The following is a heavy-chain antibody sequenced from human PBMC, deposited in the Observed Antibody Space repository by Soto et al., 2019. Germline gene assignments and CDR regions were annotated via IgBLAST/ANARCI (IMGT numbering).Heavy chain of an antibody. CDR1: GFTFSSYA. J-gene: IGHJ6*03. Sequence: PGGSLRLSCAASGFTFSSYAMSWVRQAPGKGLEWVSAISGSGGSTYYADSVKGRFTISRDNSKNTLYLQMNSLRAEDTAVYYCAKDASYYDFWSGYYGGDYYYYYMDVWGKGTTVTVSS. CDR3: AKDASYYDFWSGYYGGDYYYYYMDV. V-gene: IGHV3-23*01. D-gene: IGHD3-3*01. CDR2: ISGSGGST.